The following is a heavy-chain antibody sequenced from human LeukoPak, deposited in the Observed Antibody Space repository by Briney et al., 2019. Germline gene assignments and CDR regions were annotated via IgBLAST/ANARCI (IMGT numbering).Heavy chain of an antibody. Sequence: SETLSLTCTVSGGSISSGSYYWSWIRQPAGKGLEWIGRIYTSGSANYNPSLKSRVTISVDTSKNQFSLKLSSVTAADTAVYYCARDVRGSSGRYYYYYMDVWGKGTTVTVS. D-gene: IGHD3-22*01. CDR1: GGSISSGSYY. CDR2: IYTSGSA. J-gene: IGHJ6*03. V-gene: IGHV4-61*02. CDR3: ARDVRGSSGRYYYYYMDV.